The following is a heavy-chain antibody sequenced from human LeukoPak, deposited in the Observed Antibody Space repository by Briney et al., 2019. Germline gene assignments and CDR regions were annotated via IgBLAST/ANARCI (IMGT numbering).Heavy chain of an antibody. CDR3: AVGEYSSSGVFDY. D-gene: IGHD6-6*01. CDR2: IIPIFGTA. V-gene: IGHV1-69*05. CDR1: GGTFGSYA. Sequence: SVKVSCKASGGTFGSYAISWVRQAPGQGLEWMGGIIPIFGTANYAQKFQGRVTITTDESTSTAYMELSSLRSEDTAVYYCAVGEYSSSGVFDYWGQGTLVTVSS. J-gene: IGHJ4*02.